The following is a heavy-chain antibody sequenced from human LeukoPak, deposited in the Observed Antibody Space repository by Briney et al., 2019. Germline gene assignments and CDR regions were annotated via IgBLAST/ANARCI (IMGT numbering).Heavy chain of an antibody. V-gene: IGHV3-74*01. CDR2: INTGGSIT. D-gene: IGHD1-26*01. J-gene: IGHJ4*02. CDR1: GFTFSSYW. CDR3: ARVGVGSYHLDY. Sequence: GGSLRLSCAASGFTFSSYWMHWVRKAPGKGLVWVSRINTGGSITSYADSVKDRFTISRDNAKNTLYLQMNSLRAGDTAVYYCARVGVGSYHLDYWGQGTLVTVPS.